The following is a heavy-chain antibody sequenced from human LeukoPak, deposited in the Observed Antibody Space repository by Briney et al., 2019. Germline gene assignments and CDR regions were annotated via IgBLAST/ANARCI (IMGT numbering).Heavy chain of an antibody. CDR3: ARGKVEATFDP. D-gene: IGHD1-26*01. CDR1: GGSFSGYY. Sequence: KTSETLSLTCAVYGGSFSGYYWSWIRQPPGKGLEWIGEINHSGSTNYNPSLKSRVTISVDTSKNQFSLKLTSVTAADTAVYYCARGKVEATFDPWGQGTLVTVSS. V-gene: IGHV4-34*01. CDR2: INHSGST. J-gene: IGHJ5*02.